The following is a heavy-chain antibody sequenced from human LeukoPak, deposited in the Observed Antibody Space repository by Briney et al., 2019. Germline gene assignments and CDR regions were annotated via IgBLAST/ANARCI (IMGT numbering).Heavy chain of an antibody. V-gene: IGHV3-30-3*01. CDR3: AREVSEGFDF. CDR2: ISYDGSNK. J-gene: IGHJ4*02. D-gene: IGHD3-22*01. CDR1: GFSFSSHA. Sequence: GGSLRLSCAASGFSFSSHAMHWVRQAPGKGLEWVTVISYDGSNKYYADSVKGRFTISRDNSKNSLYLQMNSLRAEDTALYYCAREVSEGFDFWGQGTLVTVSS.